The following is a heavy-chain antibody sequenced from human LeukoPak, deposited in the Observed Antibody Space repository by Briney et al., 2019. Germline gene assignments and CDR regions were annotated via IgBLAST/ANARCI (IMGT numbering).Heavy chain of an antibody. CDR2: MNPNSGNT. D-gene: IGHD3-3*01. V-gene: IGHV1-8*03. CDR3: AGGVPHGYDFWSGYSYYYMDV. J-gene: IGHJ6*03. CDR1: GYTFTSYD. Sequence: ASVKVSCKASGYTFTSYDINWVRQATGQGLEWMGWMNPNSGNTGYAQKFQGRVTITRNTSISTAYMELSSLRSEDTAVYYCAGGVPHGYDFWSGYSYYYMDVWGQGTLVTVSS.